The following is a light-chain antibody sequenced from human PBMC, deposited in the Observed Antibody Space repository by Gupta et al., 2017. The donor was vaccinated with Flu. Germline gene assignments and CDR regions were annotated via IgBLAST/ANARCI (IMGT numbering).Light chain of an antibody. Sequence: EIVLTQSPGTLSLSPGEGATLSCRASQTVSSSYLAWYQQKPGQAPRLLIYGASNRATSIPDRFGGSGSGTDFTLTISRLEPEDFAVYYCHQYVDSPGFGQGTKVEIK. CDR1: QTVSSSY. J-gene: IGKJ1*01. CDR3: HQYVDSPG. V-gene: IGKV3-20*01. CDR2: GAS.